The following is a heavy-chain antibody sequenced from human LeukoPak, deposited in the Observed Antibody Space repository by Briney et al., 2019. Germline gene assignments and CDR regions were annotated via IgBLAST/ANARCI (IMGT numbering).Heavy chain of an antibody. D-gene: IGHD5-24*01. CDR2: IKSKTDGGTT. J-gene: IGHJ4*02. CDR1: GFTFSNAW. CDR3: TTGVTRWLQCGY. Sequence: GGSLRLSCAASGFTFSNAWMSWVRQAPGKGLLWVGRIKSKTDGGTTDYAAPVKGRFTISRDDSKTTLYLQMNSLKTEDTAVYYCTTGVTRWLQCGYWGQGTLVTVSS. V-gene: IGHV3-15*01.